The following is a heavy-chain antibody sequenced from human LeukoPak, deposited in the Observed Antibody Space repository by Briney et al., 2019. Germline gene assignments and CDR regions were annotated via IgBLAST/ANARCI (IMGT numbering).Heavy chain of an antibody. CDR2: ITGNGGDR. J-gene: IGHJ4*02. V-gene: IGHV3-23*01. CDR1: GFTFSSHG. CDR3: ARDGSWGWAQYDY. Sequence: PGGSLRLSCAVSGFTFSSHGMGWVRQAPGKGLEWVAGITGNGGDRNYADSVKGRFTISRDNSKSTLDLQMNSLRAEDTALYYCARDGSWGWAQYDYWGQGILVTVSS. D-gene: IGHD5-24*01.